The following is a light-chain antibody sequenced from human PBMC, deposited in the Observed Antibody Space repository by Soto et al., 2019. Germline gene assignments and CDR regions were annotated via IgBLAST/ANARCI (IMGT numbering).Light chain of an antibody. CDR3: QHYNSYSEA. V-gene: IGKV1-5*03. Sequence: QMSHSPSTLSGSVGDRVTITCRASQTISSWLAWYQQKPGKAPKLLTYKASTLKSGVPSRFSGSGSGTEFTLTISSLQPDDFATYYCQHYNSYSEAFGQGTKVDI. J-gene: IGKJ1*01. CDR2: KAS. CDR1: QTISSW.